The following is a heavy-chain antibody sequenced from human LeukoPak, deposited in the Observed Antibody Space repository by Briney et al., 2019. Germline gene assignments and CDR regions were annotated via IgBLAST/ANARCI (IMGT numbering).Heavy chain of an antibody. D-gene: IGHD2-2*01. J-gene: IGHJ5*02. CDR1: GFTFSSYW. V-gene: IGHV3-7*01. CDR3: ARVVPAANKEWFDP. CDR2: IKQDGSEK. Sequence: GGSLRLSCAASGFTFSSYWMSWVRQAPGKGLEWVANIKQDGSEKYYVDSVKGRFTISRDNAKNSLYLQMNSLRAEDTAVYYCARVVPAANKEWFDPWGQGTLVTVSS.